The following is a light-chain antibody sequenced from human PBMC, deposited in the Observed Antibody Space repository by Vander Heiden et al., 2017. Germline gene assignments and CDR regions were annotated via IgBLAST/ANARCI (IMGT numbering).Light chain of an antibody. CDR2: AAS. J-gene: IGKJ3*01. V-gene: IGKV1-27*01. CDR1: QGISNY. CDR3: LKDDSAPFT. Sequence: DIQMTQSPSSLSASVGDRVTITCRTSQGISNYLAWYQQKPGKVPKLLIYAASTLQLGVPSRFSGSESGTDFILTISSLQPEDVATYYCLKDDSAPFTFGPGTKVNIK.